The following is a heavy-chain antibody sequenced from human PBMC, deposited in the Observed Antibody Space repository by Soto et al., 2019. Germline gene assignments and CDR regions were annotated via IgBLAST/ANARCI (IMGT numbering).Heavy chain of an antibody. J-gene: IGHJ6*02. CDR2: VSGTGRTT. V-gene: IGHV3-23*01. CDR1: GFAFSAYA. Sequence: EVQLLESGGALVQPGGSLRLSCAASGFAFSAYAMNWVRHTPGKGLEWVSSVSGTGRTTYHADSVKGRFTMSRDNSKDTVYLQMNSLRAEDTAVYYCARDTGPNGYNYYYFGMDVWGQGTTVTVSS. D-gene: IGHD5-18*01. CDR3: ARDTGPNGYNYYYFGMDV.